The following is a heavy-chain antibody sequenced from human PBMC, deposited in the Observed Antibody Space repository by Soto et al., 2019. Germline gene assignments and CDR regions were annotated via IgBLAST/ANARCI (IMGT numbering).Heavy chain of an antibody. J-gene: IGHJ5*01. D-gene: IGHD6-19*01. CDR3: ARDTYRSGRYDS. CDR2: LFSGASS. CDR1: GFTVSSGY. V-gene: IGHV3-53*05. Sequence: GGSLRLSCAASGFTVSSGYMAWVRQAPGKGLEWISVLFSGASSYYADSVKGRFTISRDNSKNTLSLEMSSLRVEDTAVYFCARDTYRSGRYDSWGQGTLVTVYS.